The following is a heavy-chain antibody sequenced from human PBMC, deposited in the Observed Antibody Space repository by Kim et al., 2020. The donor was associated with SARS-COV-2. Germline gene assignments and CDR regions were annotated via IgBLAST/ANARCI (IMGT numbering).Heavy chain of an antibody. D-gene: IGHD6-19*01. Sequence: GGSLRLSCAASGFTFSSYAMSWVRQAPGKGLEWVSDISGSSDSTYYADSVKGRFTISRDNSKNTLYLQMNSLRAEDTAVYYCANLCSGWSVDYWGHGTLVTVSS. CDR3: ANLCSGWSVDY. CDR2: ISGSSDST. J-gene: IGHJ4*01. V-gene: IGHV3-23*01. CDR1: GFTFSSYA.